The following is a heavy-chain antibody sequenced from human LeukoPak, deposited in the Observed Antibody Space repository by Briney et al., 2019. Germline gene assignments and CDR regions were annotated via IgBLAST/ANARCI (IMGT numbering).Heavy chain of an antibody. CDR1: GGSISSSSYY. CDR2: IYYSGST. V-gene: IGHV4-39*07. J-gene: IGHJ3*02. CDR3: ARAPYNWNDVPAFDI. Sequence: SETLSLTCTVSGGSISSSSYYWGWIRQPPGKGLEWIGSIYYSGSTYYNPSLKSRVTISVDTSKNQFSLKLSSVTAADTAVYYCARAPYNWNDVPAFDIWGHGTLVTVSS. D-gene: IGHD1-20*01.